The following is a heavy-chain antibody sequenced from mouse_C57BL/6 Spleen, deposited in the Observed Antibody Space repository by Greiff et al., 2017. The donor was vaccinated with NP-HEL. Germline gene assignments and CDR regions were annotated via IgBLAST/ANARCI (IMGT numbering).Heavy chain of an antibody. J-gene: IGHJ3*01. CDR3: AREEVWFAY. D-gene: IGHD2-14*01. CDR2: ISDGGSYT. CDR1: GFTFSSYA. Sequence: EVQLVESGGGLVKPGGSLKLSCAASGFTFSSYAMSWVRQTPEKRLEWVATISDGGSYTYYPDNVKGRFTISRDNAKNNLYLQMSHLKSEDTAMYYCAREEVWFAYWGQGTLVTVSA. V-gene: IGHV5-4*01.